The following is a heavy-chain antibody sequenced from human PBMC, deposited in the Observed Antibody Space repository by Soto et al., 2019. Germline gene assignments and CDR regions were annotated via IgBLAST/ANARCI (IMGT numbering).Heavy chain of an antibody. CDR3: ARGLSGEYYFDY. V-gene: IGHV4-39*01. Sequence: QLQLQESGPGLVKPSETLSLTCTVSGGSISSSSYYWGWIRQPPGKGLEWIGSIYYSGSTYYNPSLKSRVTISVDTSKNQFSLKLSSVTAADTAVYYCARGLSGEYYFDYWGQGTLVTVSS. D-gene: IGHD3-10*01. J-gene: IGHJ4*02. CDR2: IYYSGST. CDR1: GGSISSSSYY.